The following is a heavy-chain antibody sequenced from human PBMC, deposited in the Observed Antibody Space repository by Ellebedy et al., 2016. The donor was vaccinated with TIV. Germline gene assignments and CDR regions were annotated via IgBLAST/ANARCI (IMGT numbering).Heavy chain of an antibody. J-gene: IGHJ6*02. V-gene: IGHV1-46*01. CDR3: ARDRIVGSSSPYYNGMDV. D-gene: IGHD1-26*01. CDR1: GYTFTSYY. Sequence: AASVKVSCKASGYTFTSYYMHWVRQAPGQGLEWMGVIDPSGGSTDYAQKFQGRFTMTRDTSTSTVYMELSSLRSDETAVYYCARDRIVGSSSPYYNGMDVWGQGTTVTVSS. CDR2: IDPSGGST.